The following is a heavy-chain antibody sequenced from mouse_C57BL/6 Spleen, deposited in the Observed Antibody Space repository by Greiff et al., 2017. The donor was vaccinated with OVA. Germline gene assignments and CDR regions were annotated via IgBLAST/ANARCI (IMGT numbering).Heavy chain of an antibody. V-gene: IGHV2-9-1*01. D-gene: IGHD1-1*01. CDR1: GFSLTSYA. Sequence: VKLVESGPGLVAPSQSLSITCTVSGFSLTSYAISWVRQPPGKGLEWLGVIWTGGGTNYNSALKSRLSISKDNSKSQVFLKMNSLQTDDTARYYGARNYYGSSYSWYFDVWGTGTTVTVSS. J-gene: IGHJ1*03. CDR2: IWTGGGT. CDR3: ARNYYGSSYSWYFDV.